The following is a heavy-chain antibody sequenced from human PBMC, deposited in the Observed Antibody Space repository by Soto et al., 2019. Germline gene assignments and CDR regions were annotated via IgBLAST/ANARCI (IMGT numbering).Heavy chain of an antibody. CDR1: GGTFSSYA. V-gene: IGHV1-69*13. Sequence: SVKVSCKASGGTFSSYAISWVRQAPGQGLEWMGGIIPIFGTANYAQKFQGRVTITADESTSTAYMELSSLRSEDTAVYYCARDSPGEEAFDPWGQGTLVTVSS. CDR2: IIPIFGTA. CDR3: ARDSPGEEAFDP. J-gene: IGHJ5*02.